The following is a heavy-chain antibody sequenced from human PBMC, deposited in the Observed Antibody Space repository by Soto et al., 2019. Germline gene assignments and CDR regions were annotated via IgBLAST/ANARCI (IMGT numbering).Heavy chain of an antibody. CDR1: GGTFSSYA. CDR3: ATALPFLEWFARPHYYYGMDV. Sequence: SVKLSCTASGGTFSSYAISWVRQAPGQGLEWMGGIIPIFGTANYAQKFQGRVTITADESTSTAYMELSSLRSEDTAVYYWATALPFLEWFARPHYYYGMDVWG. CDR2: IIPIFGTA. D-gene: IGHD3-3*02. V-gene: IGHV1-69*13. J-gene: IGHJ6*02.